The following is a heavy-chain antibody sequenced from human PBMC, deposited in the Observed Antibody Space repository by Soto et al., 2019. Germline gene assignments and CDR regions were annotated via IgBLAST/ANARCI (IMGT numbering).Heavy chain of an antibody. CDR2: IKEDGSTT. J-gene: IGHJ4*02. Sequence: PRRSMRLSSAPYAFGFNTAWMHWLRHAPGKGLVWDSSIKEDGSTTRYADSVKGRFTVSRDNAKNTLYLQMNSLRAEDTAVYFCTRAAQFNYGVNSGFDYWGQGTLVTVSS. D-gene: IGHD4-17*01. V-gene: IGHV3-74*01. CDR3: TRAAQFNYGVNSGFDY. CDR1: AFGFNTAW.